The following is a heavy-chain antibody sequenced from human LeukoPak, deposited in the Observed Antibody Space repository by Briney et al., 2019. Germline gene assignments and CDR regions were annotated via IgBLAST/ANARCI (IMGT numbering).Heavy chain of an antibody. D-gene: IGHD3-22*01. CDR2: IYYSGST. J-gene: IGHJ4*02. CDR3: AKAESITMIVVILDY. Sequence: SETLSLTCTVSGGSISATDSYWTWIRQPPGKGLEWVGSIYYSGSTYYNPSLKSRVSISVDTSKNQFSLKLSSLTAADTAVYYCAKAESITMIVVILDYWGQGTLVTVSS. V-gene: IGHV4-39*07. CDR1: GGSISATDSY.